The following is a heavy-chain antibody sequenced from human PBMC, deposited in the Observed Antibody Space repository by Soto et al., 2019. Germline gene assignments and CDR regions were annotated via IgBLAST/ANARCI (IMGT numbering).Heavy chain of an antibody. CDR2: ISYDGSNK. CDR1: GFTFSSYG. D-gene: IGHD1-1*01. CDR3: AKSCRTATGTTN. Sequence: QVQLVESGGGVVQPGRSPRLSCAASGFTFSSYGMHWVRQAPGKGLEWVAVISYDGSNKYYADSVKGRFTISRDNSKNTLYLQMNSLRAEDTAVYYCAKSCRTATGTTNWGQGTLVTVSS. J-gene: IGHJ4*02. V-gene: IGHV3-30*18.